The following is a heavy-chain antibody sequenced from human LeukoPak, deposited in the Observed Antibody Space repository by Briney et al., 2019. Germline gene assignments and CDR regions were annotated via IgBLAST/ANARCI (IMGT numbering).Heavy chain of an antibody. D-gene: IGHD6-19*01. CDR1: GFTFSSYG. J-gene: IGHJ4*02. CDR2: IWYDGSKK. Sequence: GGSLRLSCAASGFTFSSYGMHWVRQAPGKGLEWVADIWYDGSKKYYADSVKGRFTISRHNSKNTLYLQMNSLRAEDTAVYYCARVLYSGWYDYWGQGTLVTVSS. V-gene: IGHV3-33*01. CDR3: ARVLYSGWYDY.